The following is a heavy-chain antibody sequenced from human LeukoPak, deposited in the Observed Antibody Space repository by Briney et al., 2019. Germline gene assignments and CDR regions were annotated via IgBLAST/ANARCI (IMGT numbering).Heavy chain of an antibody. CDR3: SNDREGDDSCHVF. CDR1: GFTFTNYG. J-gene: IGHJ4*02. CDR2: ISGSGGST. V-gene: IGHV3-23*01. Sequence: GGSLRLSCAASGFTFTNYGIYWVRQAPGKGLEWVSGISGSGGSTYYADSVRGRFTVSRGNSKNTAYLQMNSLRAEDTAVYFCSNDREGDDSCHVFWGQGTLVIVSS. D-gene: IGHD4-4*01.